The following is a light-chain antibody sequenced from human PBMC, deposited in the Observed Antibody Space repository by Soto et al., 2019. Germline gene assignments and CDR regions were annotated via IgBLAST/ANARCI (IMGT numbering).Light chain of an antibody. J-gene: IGKJ1*01. CDR3: QQYGTSPWT. CDR1: QSVSSSY. V-gene: IGKV3-20*01. Sequence: EILLTQSPGPLSLSPGERATLSXXAKQSVSSSYLAWYQQKPGQAPRLRIDGASTRGTGIPDRVSGSGSGIAFTLTIIRLEAEDFAVYYCQQYGTSPWTFGQGTKV. CDR2: GAS.